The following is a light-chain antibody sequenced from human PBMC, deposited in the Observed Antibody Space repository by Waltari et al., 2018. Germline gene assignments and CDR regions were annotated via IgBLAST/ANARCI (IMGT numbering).Light chain of an antibody. CDR1: QTINSNH. CDR3: QQYSASTGT. J-gene: IGKJ1*01. Sequence: EIVLTQSPGTMSLSPGDRAILSCRASQTINSNHLAWYQQKPGQAPRLLIHGASSRAIGIPDRFFGSGSRTDFTLTISRLEPEDSGVYYCQQYSASTGTFGQGTKVEIK. V-gene: IGKV3-20*01. CDR2: GAS.